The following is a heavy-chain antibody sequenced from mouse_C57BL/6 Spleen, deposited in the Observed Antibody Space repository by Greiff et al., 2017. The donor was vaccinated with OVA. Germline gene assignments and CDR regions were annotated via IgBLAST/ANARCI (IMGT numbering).Heavy chain of an antibody. Sequence: VQLQQSGAELARPGASVKLSCKASGYTFTSYGISWVKQRTGQGLEWIGEIYPRSGNTYYNEKFKGKATLTADKSSSTAYMELRSLTSEDSAVYFCARGGGSSYNYYFDYWGQGTTLTVSS. V-gene: IGHV1-81*01. CDR2: IYPRSGNT. J-gene: IGHJ2*01. D-gene: IGHD1-1*01. CDR1: GYTFTSYG. CDR3: ARGGGSSYNYYFDY.